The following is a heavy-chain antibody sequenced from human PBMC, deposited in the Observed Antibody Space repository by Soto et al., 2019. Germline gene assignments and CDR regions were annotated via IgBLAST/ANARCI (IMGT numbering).Heavy chain of an antibody. V-gene: IGHV4-39*01. CDR1: GGSISSSSYY. CDR2: IYYSGTT. Sequence: SETLSLTCTVSGGSISSSSYYWVWIRQPPGKGLEWIGSIYYSGTTYYNPSLKSRVTISVDTSKNQFSLKLRSVTAADTAVYYCARQSPDYLGSVGWFDPWGQGTLVTASA. CDR3: ARQSPDYLGSVGWFDP. J-gene: IGHJ5*02. D-gene: IGHD1-26*01.